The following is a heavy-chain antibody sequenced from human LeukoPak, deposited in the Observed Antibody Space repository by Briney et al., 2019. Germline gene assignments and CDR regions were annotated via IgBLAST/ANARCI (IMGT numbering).Heavy chain of an antibody. CDR2: IIPIFGTA. Sequence: GSSVKVSCKASGGTFSSYAISWVRQAPGQGLEWMGRIIPIFGTANYAQKIQGRVTITTDESTSTAYMELSSLRSEDTAVYYCARGIAAAGWGNYYYYYMDVWGKGTTVTVSS. CDR3: ARGIAAAGWGNYYYYYMDV. CDR1: GGTFSSYA. J-gene: IGHJ6*03. V-gene: IGHV1-69*05. D-gene: IGHD6-13*01.